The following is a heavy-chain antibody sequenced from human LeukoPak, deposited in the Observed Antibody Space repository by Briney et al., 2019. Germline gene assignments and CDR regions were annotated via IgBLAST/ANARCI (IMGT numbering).Heavy chain of an antibody. Sequence: GGSVRLSCAASGVTVSNAGMSWVRQAPGKGLEWVGRIKSKTDGGTTDYAAPVKGRFTISRDDSENALHLQMNSLKTEDTAVYYCTTLESYDSSGYYLDYWGQGTLVTVSS. J-gene: IGHJ4*02. V-gene: IGHV3-15*01. CDR1: GVTVSNAG. CDR3: TTLESYDSSGYYLDY. CDR2: IKSKTDGGTT. D-gene: IGHD3-22*01.